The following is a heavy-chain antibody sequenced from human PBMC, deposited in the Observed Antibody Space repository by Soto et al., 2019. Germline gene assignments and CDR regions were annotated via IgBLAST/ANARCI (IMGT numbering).Heavy chain of an antibody. J-gene: IGHJ6*02. V-gene: IGHV3-15*07. Sequence: GESLKISCAASGFTFSNAWMNWVRQAPGKGLEWVGRIKSKTDGGTTDYAAPVKGRFTISRDDSKNTLYLQMNSLKTEDTAVYYCTRRQVYDFWSGYYFSPDRMDVWGQGTTVTVSS. CDR3: TRRQVYDFWSGYYFSPDRMDV. CDR1: GFTFSNAW. CDR2: IKSKTDGGTT. D-gene: IGHD3-3*01.